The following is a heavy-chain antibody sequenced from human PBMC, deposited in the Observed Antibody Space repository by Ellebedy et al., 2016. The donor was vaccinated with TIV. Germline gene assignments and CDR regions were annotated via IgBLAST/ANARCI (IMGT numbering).Heavy chain of an antibody. J-gene: IGHJ4*02. CDR1: GFTFSSYG. D-gene: IGHD2-2*01. CDR3: AKEFRRYCSSTSCYCLDY. V-gene: IGHV3-30*18. CDR2: ISYDGSNK. Sequence: GGSLRLSCAASGFTFSSYGMHWVRQAPGKGLEWVAVISYDGSNKYYADSVKGRFTISTANSKNTLYLQMNSLRAEETAVYYCAKEFRRYCSSTSCYCLDYWGQGTLVTVSS.